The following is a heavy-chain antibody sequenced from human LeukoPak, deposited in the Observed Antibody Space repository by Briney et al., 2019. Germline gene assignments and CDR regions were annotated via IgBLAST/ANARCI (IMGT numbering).Heavy chain of an antibody. J-gene: IGHJ4*02. CDR2: ISGSGGST. D-gene: IGHD4-4*01. CDR1: GFTFSSYA. CDR3: AKSSEKKSGYSNYDY. Sequence: GGSLRLSCAASGFTFSSYAMSWVRQAPVKGLEWVSAISGSGGSTYYADSVKGRFTISRDNSKNTLYLQMNSLRAEDTAVYYCAKSSEKKSGYSNYDYWGQGTLVTVSS. V-gene: IGHV3-23*01.